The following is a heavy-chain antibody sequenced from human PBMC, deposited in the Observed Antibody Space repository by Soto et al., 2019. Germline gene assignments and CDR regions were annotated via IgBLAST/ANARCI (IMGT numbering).Heavy chain of an antibody. J-gene: IGHJ5*02. CDR3: PRGRDHSSSWIT. V-gene: IGHV1-69*02. CDR1: GGTFSSYT. CDR2: IIPILGIV. Sequence: QVQLVQSGAEVKKPGSSVKVSCKASGGTFSSYTISWVRQAPGQGLEWMGRIIPILGIVNYAQKFQGRVTITADKSTSTAYMELSSLRSEDTAVYYCPRGRDHSSSWITWGQGTLVTVSS. D-gene: IGHD6-13*01.